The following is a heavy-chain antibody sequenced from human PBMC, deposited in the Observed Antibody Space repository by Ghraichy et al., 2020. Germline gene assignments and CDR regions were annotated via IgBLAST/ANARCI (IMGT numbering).Heavy chain of an antibody. CDR2: ISYDGSNK. CDR3: ARERRFLEWLFSDY. Sequence: GESLRLSCAASGFTFSSYAMHWVRQAPGKGLEWVAVISYDGSNKYYADSVKGRFTISRDNSKNTLYLQMNSLRAEDTAVYYCARERRFLEWLFSDYWGQGTLVTVSS. D-gene: IGHD3-3*01. CDR1: GFTFSSYA. J-gene: IGHJ4*02. V-gene: IGHV3-30-3*01.